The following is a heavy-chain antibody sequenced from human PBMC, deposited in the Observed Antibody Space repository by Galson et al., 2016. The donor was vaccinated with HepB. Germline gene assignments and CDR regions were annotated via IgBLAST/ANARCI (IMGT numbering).Heavy chain of an antibody. V-gene: IGHV1-18*01. CDR2: IRTDNGDR. CDR1: GYTFTNYY. D-gene: IGHD2-2*01. Sequence: SVKVSCKVSGYTFTNYYISWVRQAPGQGLEWMGWIRTDNGDRNYAHIVQDRVTMTADTSTATAYMELTSLRSDDTAVYYWARGHCTGTNCYWNFDYWGQGTLVTVSS. J-gene: IGHJ4*02. CDR3: ARGHCTGTNCYWNFDY.